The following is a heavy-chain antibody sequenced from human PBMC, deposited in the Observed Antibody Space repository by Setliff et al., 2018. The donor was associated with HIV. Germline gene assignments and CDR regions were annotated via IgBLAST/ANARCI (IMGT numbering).Heavy chain of an antibody. V-gene: IGHV4-39*07. J-gene: IGHJ6*02. CDR1: GGSISSGSYY. Sequence: PSETLSLTCTVSGGSISSGSYYWGWIRQPPGKGLEWIGSIYHSGSTYYNPSLKSRVTISVDTSKNQFSLKLSSVTAADTAVYYCARVTWLNPRGRQQLLYYYGMDVWGQGTTVTVSS. CDR3: ARVTWLNPRGRQQLLYYYGMDV. D-gene: IGHD6-13*01. CDR2: IYHSGST.